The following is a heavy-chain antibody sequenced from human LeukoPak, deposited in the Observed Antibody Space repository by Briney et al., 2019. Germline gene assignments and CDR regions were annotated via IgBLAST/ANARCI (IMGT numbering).Heavy chain of an antibody. Sequence: SETLSLTCTVSSGSISNYYWSWIRQPPGKGLEWIGYIYYSGSSKYNPSLKSRVTISVDTSKNQFSLRLSSETAADTAVYYCAREFGDYVDYWGQGTLVTVSS. V-gene: IGHV4-59*01. CDR2: IYYSGSS. CDR3: AREFGDYVDY. CDR1: SGSISNYY. J-gene: IGHJ4*02. D-gene: IGHD3-10*01.